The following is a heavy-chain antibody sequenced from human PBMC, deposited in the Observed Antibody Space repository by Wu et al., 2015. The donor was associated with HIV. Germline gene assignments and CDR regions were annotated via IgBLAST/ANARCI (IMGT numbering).Heavy chain of an antibody. CDR3: ARPGGSPQSGYYYYAMDV. V-gene: IGHV1-69*01. Sequence: QVQLVQSGAEVKKPGASVKVSCKASGYTFTTYGINWVRQAPGQGLEWMGGIITPLGSAQYAQKFKGRLTITTDESMTTAYMELSGLRFEDTAIYYCARPGGSPQSGYYYYAMDVWGQGTTVTVSS. CDR2: IITPLGSA. D-gene: IGHD3-10*01. CDR1: GYTFTTYG. J-gene: IGHJ6*02.